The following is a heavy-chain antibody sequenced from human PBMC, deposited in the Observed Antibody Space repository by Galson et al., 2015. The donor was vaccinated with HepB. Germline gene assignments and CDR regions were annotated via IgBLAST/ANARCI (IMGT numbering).Heavy chain of an antibody. V-gene: IGHV3-49*03. J-gene: IGHJ4*02. D-gene: IGHD3-16*01. Sequence: SLRLSCAASGFTFGDYAMSWFRQAPGKGLEWVGFIRSKAYGGTTEYAASVKGRFTISRDDSKGIAYLQMNSLKTEDTAVYYCSRDGNSPKGEYYFDYWGQGTLVTVSS. CDR3: SRDGNSPKGEYYFDY. CDR2: IRSKAYGGTT. CDR1: GFTFGDYA.